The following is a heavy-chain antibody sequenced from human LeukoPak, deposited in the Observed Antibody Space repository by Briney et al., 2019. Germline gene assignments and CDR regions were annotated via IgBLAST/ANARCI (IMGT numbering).Heavy chain of an antibody. D-gene: IGHD3-10*01. CDR2: IYYSGST. V-gene: IGHV4-59*01. Sequence: SETLSLTCTVSGGSISSYYWSWIRQPPGKGLEWIGYIYYSGSTNYNPSLTSRVTISVDTSKNQFSLKLSSVTAADTAVYYCARDYYGSGSYYNDYYYYMDVWGKGTTVTVSS. CDR3: ARDYYGSGSYYNDYYYYMDV. CDR1: GGSISSYY. J-gene: IGHJ6*03.